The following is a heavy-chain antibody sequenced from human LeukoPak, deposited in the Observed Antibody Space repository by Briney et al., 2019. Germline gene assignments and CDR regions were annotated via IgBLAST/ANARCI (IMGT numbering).Heavy chain of an antibody. J-gene: IGHJ4*02. CDR3: ASLTLDSSGYYFDY. D-gene: IGHD3-22*01. Sequence: SETLSLTCTVSGGSISSSSYYWGWIRQPPGKGLEWIGSIYYSGSTYYNPSLKSRVTISVDTSKNQFSLKLSSVTAADTAVYYCASLTLDSSGYYFDYWGQGTLVIVSS. CDR1: GGSISSSSYY. CDR2: IYYSGST. V-gene: IGHV4-39*01.